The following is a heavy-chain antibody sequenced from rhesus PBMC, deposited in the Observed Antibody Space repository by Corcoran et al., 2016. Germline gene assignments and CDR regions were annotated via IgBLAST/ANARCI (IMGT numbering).Heavy chain of an antibody. CDR2: IYWDDDK. V-gene: IGHV2-174*01. Sequence: QVTLKETGPALVKPTQTLTLTCTFSGFSLTTSGMGVGWIRQPPGKALEWLALIYWDDDKRYRTSLKSRLTITKDTSKNQVVLTMTNRDPVDTATYYCARLGNFDYWGQGVLVTVSS. J-gene: IGHJ4*01. CDR1: GFSLTTSGMG. CDR3: ARLGNFDY.